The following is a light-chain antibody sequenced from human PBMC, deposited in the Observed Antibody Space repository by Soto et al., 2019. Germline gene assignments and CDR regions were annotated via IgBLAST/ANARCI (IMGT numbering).Light chain of an antibody. CDR3: QKYYNFPLN. Sequence: DIRMTQSPPSLSASVGDKVTITCRASQDIYNFVAWYQQKPWEVPKLLIYDASTLRSGASSRFSGSGSGTIFTHAINSLQPEDVGSYFCQKYYNFPLNFGQWTQVEV. V-gene: IGKV1-27*01. CDR2: DAS. J-gene: IGKJ1*01. CDR1: QDIYNF.